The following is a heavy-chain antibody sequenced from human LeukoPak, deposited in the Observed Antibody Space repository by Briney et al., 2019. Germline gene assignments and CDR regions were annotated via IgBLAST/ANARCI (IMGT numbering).Heavy chain of an antibody. CDR1: GASVSSGGYF. V-gene: IGHV4-31*03. J-gene: IGHJ4*02. D-gene: IGHD3-22*01. CDR2: IFYSGST. CDR3: ARGLRYFYDSTSQTPFDY. Sequence: KASETLSLTCTVSGASVSSGGYFWSWIRQHPGKGLEWIAYIFYSGSTYYNPSLKNRVTISLDTSKNHFSLRLSSVTAADTAMYYCARGLRYFYDSTSQTPFDYWGQGTLVTVSS.